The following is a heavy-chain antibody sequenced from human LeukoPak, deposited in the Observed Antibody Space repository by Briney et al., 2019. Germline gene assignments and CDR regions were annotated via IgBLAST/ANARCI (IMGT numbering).Heavy chain of an antibody. CDR1: GFTFSSYD. V-gene: IGHV3-13*04. J-gene: IGHJ4*02. D-gene: IGHD4-23*01. Sequence: GGSLRLSCAASGFTFSSYDMHWVRQATGKGLEWVSAIGTAGDTYYPGSVKGRFTISRENAKNSLYLQMNSLRAGDTAVYYCARGGSDYGGSLYYFDYWGQGTLVTVSS. CDR3: ARGGSDYGGSLYYFDY. CDR2: IGTAGDT.